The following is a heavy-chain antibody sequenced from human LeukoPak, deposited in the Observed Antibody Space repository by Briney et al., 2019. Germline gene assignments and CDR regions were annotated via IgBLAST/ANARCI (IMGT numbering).Heavy chain of an antibody. CDR1: GGSISSSSYY. Sequence: SETLSLTCTVSGGSISSSSYYWGWIRQPPGKGLEWIGSIYYSGSTYYNPSRKSRVTISVDTSKNQFSLKLSSVTAADTAVYYCARDRRGDGYNFRAFDIWGQGTMVTVSS. V-gene: IGHV4-39*07. CDR3: ARDRRGDGYNFRAFDI. J-gene: IGHJ3*02. D-gene: IGHD5-24*01. CDR2: IYYSGST.